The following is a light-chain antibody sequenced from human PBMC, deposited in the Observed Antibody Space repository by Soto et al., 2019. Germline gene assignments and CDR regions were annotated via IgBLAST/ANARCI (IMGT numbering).Light chain of an antibody. V-gene: IGKV3-11*01. CDR1: PSVPNY. J-gene: IGKJ5*01. CDR3: QQRNTWPPVT. CDR2: GAF. Sequence: EIALTQSPATLSWSPGERATLSVRASPSVPNYVAWYQQKPGQAPRLLIYGAFNRATGIPARFSGSGSGADFTLTISSLEPEDFAIYYCQQRNTWPPVTFGQGTRLEIK.